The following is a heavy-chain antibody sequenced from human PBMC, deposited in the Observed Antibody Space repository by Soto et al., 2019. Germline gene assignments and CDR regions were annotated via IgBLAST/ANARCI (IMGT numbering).Heavy chain of an antibody. J-gene: IGHJ6*02. V-gene: IGHV1-2*02. CDR3: AKGGARAAGGSRGYLYNAMDV. CDR1: GYTFTGYY. CDR2: INPNSGDT. D-gene: IGHD3-22*01. Sequence: VASVKVSCKASGYTFTGYYVHWVRQAPGQGLEWMGWINPNSGDTYLAQKFQGRVTMNRDTPTGTAYMELRGLTSDDTAEYYCAKGGARAAGGSRGYLYNAMDVWGQGTTVTVSS.